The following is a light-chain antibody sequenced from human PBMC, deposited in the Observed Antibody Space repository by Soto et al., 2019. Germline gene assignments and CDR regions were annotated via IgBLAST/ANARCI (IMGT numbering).Light chain of an antibody. J-gene: IGKJ2*01. Sequence: EIVLTQSPATLSLSPGGRATLSCRASQSVSSYLAWYQQKPGQAPRLLIYDASNRATGIPARFSGSGSGTDFTLTISSLEPEDCAVYYCQQRSNWPPAFGQGTKLEIK. CDR1: QSVSSY. CDR2: DAS. V-gene: IGKV3-11*01. CDR3: QQRSNWPPA.